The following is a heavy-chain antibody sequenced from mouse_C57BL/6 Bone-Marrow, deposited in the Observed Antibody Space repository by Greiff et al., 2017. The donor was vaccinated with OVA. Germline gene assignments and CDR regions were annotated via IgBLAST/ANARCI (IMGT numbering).Heavy chain of an antibody. J-gene: IGHJ2*01. V-gene: IGHV1-78*01. CDR1: GYTFTDHT. D-gene: IGHD2-1*01. Sequence: QVQLQQSDAELVKPGASVKISCKVSGYTFTDHTIHWMKQRHEQGLEWIGNFYPRDGSTKYNEKFKGKATLTADKSSSTAYMQLNSLTSEDSAVSVGSRFDYGKGDDYWGQGTTLTVSS. CDR3: SRFDYGKGDDY. CDR2: FYPRDGST.